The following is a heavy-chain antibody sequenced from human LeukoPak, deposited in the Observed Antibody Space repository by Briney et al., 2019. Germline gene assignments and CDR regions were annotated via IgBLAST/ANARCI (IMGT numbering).Heavy chain of an antibody. Sequence: ASVKVSCKTSGYTFTNYGISWVRQAPGQGLEWMGWISGYNGYANYPQKLQGRVTLTTDTSTSTAYMELSSLRSEDTAVYYCARDYDILTGYSEGTYYFDYWGQGTLVTVSS. CDR2: ISGYNGYA. D-gene: IGHD3-9*01. J-gene: IGHJ4*02. CDR3: ARDYDILTGYSEGTYYFDY. CDR1: GYTFTNYG. V-gene: IGHV1-18*01.